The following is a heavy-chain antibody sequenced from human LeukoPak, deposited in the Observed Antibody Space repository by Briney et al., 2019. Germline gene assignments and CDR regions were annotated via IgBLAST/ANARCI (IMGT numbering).Heavy chain of an antibody. V-gene: IGHV1-2*04. J-gene: IGHJ4*02. D-gene: IGHD5-24*01. Sequence: ASVKVSCKASGYTFTVYYMHWVRQAPGQGLEWMGWINPNSGGTNYAQKFQGWVTMTRDTSISTAYMELSSLRSEDTAVYYCARSRRDGYNYVDYWGQGTLVTVSS. CDR2: INPNSGGT. CDR1: GYTFTVYY. CDR3: ARSRRDGYNYVDY.